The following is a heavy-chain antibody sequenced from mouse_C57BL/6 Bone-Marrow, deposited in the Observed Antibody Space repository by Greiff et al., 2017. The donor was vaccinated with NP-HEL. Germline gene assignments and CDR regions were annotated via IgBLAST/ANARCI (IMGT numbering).Heavy chain of an antibody. J-gene: IGHJ1*03. Sequence: EVQGVESGGGLVKPGGSLKLSCAASGFTFSDYGMHWVRQAPEKGLEWVAYISSGSSTIYYADTVKGRFTISRDNAKNTLFLQMTSLRSEDTAMYYCARDHYYYGSSYWYFDVWGTGTTVTVSS. V-gene: IGHV5-17*01. CDR2: ISSGSSTI. D-gene: IGHD1-1*01. CDR1: GFTFSDYG. CDR3: ARDHYYYGSSYWYFDV.